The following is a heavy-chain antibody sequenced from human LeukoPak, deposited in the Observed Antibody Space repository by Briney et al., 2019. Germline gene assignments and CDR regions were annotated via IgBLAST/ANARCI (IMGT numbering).Heavy chain of an antibody. Sequence: GASVKVSCKASGYTFTTYTISWVRQAPGQGPEWMGWISAYNGNTNFAQKFQGRVTMTTDTSTSTAYMELRSLRSDDTAVYYCAREEGAPIAAANIWGLGTMVTVSS. D-gene: IGHD6-13*01. J-gene: IGHJ3*02. CDR2: ISAYNGNT. CDR1: GYTFTTYT. CDR3: AREEGAPIAAANI. V-gene: IGHV1-18*01.